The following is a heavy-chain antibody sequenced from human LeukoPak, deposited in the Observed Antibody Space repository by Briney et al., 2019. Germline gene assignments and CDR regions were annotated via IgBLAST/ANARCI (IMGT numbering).Heavy chain of an antibody. Sequence: SVKVSCKASGGTFSRFTISWVRRAPGQGFEWMGGITPIFGTANFAQKFQGRVSITADESTSTAFMELSSLRSEDTAVYYCAREWGLESSGYYYAYWGQGTLVTVSS. D-gene: IGHD3-22*01. J-gene: IGHJ4*02. CDR1: GGTFSRFT. CDR3: AREWGLESSGYYYAY. V-gene: IGHV1-69*01. CDR2: ITPIFGTA.